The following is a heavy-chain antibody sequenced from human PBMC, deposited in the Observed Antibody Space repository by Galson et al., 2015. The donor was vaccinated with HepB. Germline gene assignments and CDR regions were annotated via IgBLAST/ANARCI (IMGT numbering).Heavy chain of an antibody. V-gene: IGHV1-2*02. Sequence: SVKASCKASGYFFSHYYIHWVRQAPGQGLECMGWINPNSGYTDYAQKFQGRVTMIRDTSINTVYMVLNRLTSDDTAVYYCARQSNSGGMDVWGQGTTVTVSS. CDR1: GYFFSHYY. D-gene: IGHD3-16*01. J-gene: IGHJ6*02. CDR3: ARQSNSGGMDV. CDR2: INPNSGYT.